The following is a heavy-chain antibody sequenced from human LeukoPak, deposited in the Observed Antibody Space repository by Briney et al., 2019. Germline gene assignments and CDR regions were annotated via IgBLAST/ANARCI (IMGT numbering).Heavy chain of an antibody. CDR3: ARGPYKSGYSYGPALRFFDY. Sequence: PSETLSLTCAVYGGSFSGYYWSWIRQPPGKGLEWIGEINHSGSTNYNPSLKSRVTISVDTSKNQFSLKLSSVTAADTAVYYCARGPYKSGYSYGPALRFFDYWGQGTLATVSS. D-gene: IGHD5-18*01. V-gene: IGHV4-34*01. CDR2: INHSGST. J-gene: IGHJ4*02. CDR1: GGSFSGYY.